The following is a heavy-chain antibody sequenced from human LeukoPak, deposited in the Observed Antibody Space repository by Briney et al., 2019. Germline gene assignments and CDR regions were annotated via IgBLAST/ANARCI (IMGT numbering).Heavy chain of an antibody. CDR2: IYYSGST. V-gene: IGHV4-59*08. CDR1: GGSISSYY. D-gene: IGHD2-21*02. J-gene: IGHJ3*02. Sequence: PSETLCLTCTVSGGSISSYYWSWIRQPPGKVLERIGYIYYSGSTNYNPSLKSRVTIPVDTSKNQFSLKLSPVTAADTAVYYCARYCGGDCYSDAFDIWGQGTMVTVSS. CDR3: ARYCGGDCYSDAFDI.